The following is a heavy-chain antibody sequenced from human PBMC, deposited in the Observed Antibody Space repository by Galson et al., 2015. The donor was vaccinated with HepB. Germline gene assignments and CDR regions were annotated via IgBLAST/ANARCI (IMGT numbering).Heavy chain of an antibody. Sequence: SLRLSCAASGFTFSDYYMSWIRQAPGKGLEWLSYISSSTIYTNYADSVKGRFTISRDNVKNSMYLQMNSLRAEDTAMYYCVRADFGVAIPYTTFDFWGQGALVTVSS. CDR3: VRADFGVAIPYTTFDF. CDR1: GFTFSDYY. V-gene: IGHV3-11*06. CDR2: ISSSTIYT. J-gene: IGHJ4*02. D-gene: IGHD3-3*01.